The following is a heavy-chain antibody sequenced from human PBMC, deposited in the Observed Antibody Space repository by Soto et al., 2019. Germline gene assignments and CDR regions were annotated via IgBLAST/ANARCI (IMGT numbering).Heavy chain of an antibody. Sequence: QVQLVESGGGVVQPGRSLRLSCAASGFTFSSYGMHWVRQAPGKGLEWVAVIWYDGSNKYYADSVKGRFTISRDNSKKTMCLQMNSLRAEDTAVYYCARGGGYHYWGQGTLVTVSS. CDR1: GFTFSSYG. J-gene: IGHJ4*02. D-gene: IGHD3-22*01. CDR2: IWYDGSNK. V-gene: IGHV3-33*01. CDR3: ARGGGYHY.